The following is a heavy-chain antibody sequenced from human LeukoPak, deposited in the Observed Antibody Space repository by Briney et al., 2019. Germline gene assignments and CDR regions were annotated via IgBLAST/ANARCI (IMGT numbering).Heavy chain of an antibody. J-gene: IGHJ6*02. CDR2: ITGSGGNT. Sequence: GGSLRLSCAASGFIFSSYSMSWVRQAPGKGLEWVSVITGSGGNTYYADSVKGRFTISKDNSKNTVYLQMSSLRVDDTAVYYCAKAASSSWPSFYYGMDVWGQGTTVTVSS. CDR3: AKAASSSWPSFYYGMDV. CDR1: GFIFSSYS. D-gene: IGHD6-13*01. V-gene: IGHV3-23*01.